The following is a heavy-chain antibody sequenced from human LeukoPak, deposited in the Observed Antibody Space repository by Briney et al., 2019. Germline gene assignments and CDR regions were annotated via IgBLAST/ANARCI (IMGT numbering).Heavy chain of an antibody. CDR3: AKGARALIAAAGTNNWFDP. CDR2: INHSGST. D-gene: IGHD6-13*01. Sequence: SETLSLTCAVYGGSFSGYYWSWIRQPPGKGLEWIGEINHSGSTNYNPSLKSRVTISVDTSKNQFSLKLSSETAADTAVYYCAKGARALIAAAGTNNWFDPWGQGTLVTVSS. CDR1: GGSFSGYY. J-gene: IGHJ5*02. V-gene: IGHV4-34*01.